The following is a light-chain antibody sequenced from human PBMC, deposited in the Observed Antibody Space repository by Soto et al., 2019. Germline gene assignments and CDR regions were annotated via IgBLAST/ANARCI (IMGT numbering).Light chain of an antibody. Sequence: IELTQPPSTRAASQGESATLSCRASQSVSSNLAWNQQKPGQAPTLLIYGASTRATSIPARFRGSGSGTEFSLTISSRQPQHFAIYSCQHYNNGPPLTFGQGTRLEI. V-gene: IGKV3-15*01. J-gene: IGKJ5*01. CDR3: QHYNNGPPLT. CDR2: GAS. CDR1: QSVSSN.